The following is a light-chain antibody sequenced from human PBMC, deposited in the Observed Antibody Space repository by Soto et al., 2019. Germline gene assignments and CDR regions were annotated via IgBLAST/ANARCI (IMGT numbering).Light chain of an antibody. CDR1: QTVGRF. Sequence: DIVLTQSPATLSLSPGDRVTLSCRASQTVGRFLSWYQHSPAQGPRLLVYAASNRATGVPARFSGSGSETDFTLTISSLEPEDFAVYYCQQRLHWPITFGQGTRLEIK. CDR2: AAS. V-gene: IGKV3-11*01. J-gene: IGKJ5*01. CDR3: QQRLHWPIT.